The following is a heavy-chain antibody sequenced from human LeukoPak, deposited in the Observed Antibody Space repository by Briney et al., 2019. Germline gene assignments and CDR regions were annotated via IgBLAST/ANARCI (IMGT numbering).Heavy chain of an antibody. Sequence: PSETLSLTCTVSGDSISSYSYYWGWIRQPPGKGLEWIGTIYYSGTTYYNPSLKSRVSISVDTSKNHFSLKLTSVTAADTAIYYCGRQVNAEVDYYGSANYGADPSGQGTLVTVSS. J-gene: IGHJ5*02. CDR2: IYYSGTT. D-gene: IGHD3-10*01. CDR1: GDSISSYSYY. V-gene: IGHV4-39*01. CDR3: GRQVNAEVDYYGSANYGADP.